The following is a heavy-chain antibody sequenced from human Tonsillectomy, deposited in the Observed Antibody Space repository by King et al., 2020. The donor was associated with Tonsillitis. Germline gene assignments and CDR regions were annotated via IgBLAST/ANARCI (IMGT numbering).Heavy chain of an antibody. CDR3: AKRLRENYFDY. J-gene: IGHJ4*02. Sequence: VQLVESGGGVVQPGGSLRLSCAASGFTFSSYGMHWVRQAPGKGLEWVAFIRYDGSNKYYADSVKGRFTISRDNSKNTLYLQMNSLRAEDTAVYYCAKRLRENYFDYWGQGTLVTVSS. CDR1: GFTFSSYG. V-gene: IGHV3-30*02. D-gene: IGHD4-17*01. CDR2: IRYDGSNK.